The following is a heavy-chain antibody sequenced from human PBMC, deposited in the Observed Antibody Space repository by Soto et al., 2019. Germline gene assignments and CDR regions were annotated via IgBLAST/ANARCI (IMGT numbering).Heavy chain of an antibody. CDR1: GGSISSYY. CDR3: ARERQQLVDY. V-gene: IGHV4-59*01. CDR2: IYYSGST. D-gene: IGHD6-13*01. Sequence: SETLSLTCTVSGGSISSYYWSWIRQPPGKGLEWIGYIYYSGSTNYNPSLKSRVTISVDTSKNQFSLKLSSVTAADTAVYYCARERQQLVDYWGQGTLVTVSS. J-gene: IGHJ4*02.